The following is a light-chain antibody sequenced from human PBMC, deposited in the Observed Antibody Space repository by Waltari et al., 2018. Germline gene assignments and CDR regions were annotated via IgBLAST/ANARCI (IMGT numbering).Light chain of an antibody. Sequence: DIQMTQSPSSLSASVGDRITITCQASQDISNSLNWFQQKPGKAPKLLIYGASILEAGVPSRFSGRGSGTHFTLTISSLQPEDLATYYCQQFDNLVTFGPGTKVDLK. CDR1: QDISNS. V-gene: IGKV1-33*01. CDR3: QQFDNLVT. CDR2: GAS. J-gene: IGKJ3*01.